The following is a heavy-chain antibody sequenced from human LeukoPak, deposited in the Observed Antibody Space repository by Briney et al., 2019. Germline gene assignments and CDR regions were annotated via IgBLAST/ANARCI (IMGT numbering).Heavy chain of an antibody. V-gene: IGHV1-2*02. CDR2: INPNSGDT. J-gene: IGHJ3*02. D-gene: IGHD3-22*01. CDR3: AGYASSGRRDAFDI. Sequence: ASVKVSCKASAYTFTGYYIHWVRQAPGQGLEWMGWINPNSGDTNYAQKFQGRVTMTRDTSISTAYMELSGLTSDDVAVYYCAGYASSGRRDAFDIWGQGTMVTVSS. CDR1: AYTFTGYY.